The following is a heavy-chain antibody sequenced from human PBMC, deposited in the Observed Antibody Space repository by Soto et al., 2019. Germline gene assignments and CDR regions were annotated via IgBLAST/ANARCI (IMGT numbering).Heavy chain of an antibody. V-gene: IGHV1-46*03. D-gene: IGHD4-4*01. J-gene: IGHJ6*03. CDR2: INPFDDST. CDR1: GYTFTSYY. CDR3: AREEMPTVNNYYYYMDV. Sequence: QVQLVQSGAEVKKPGASVKVSCKASGYTFTSYYIHWVRQAPGQGLEWMGVINPFDDSTIYAQRFQGRVTMTSDTSTSTLFMEVSSLRSEDTAVYHCAREEMPTVNNYYYYMDVWGKGTTVTVSS.